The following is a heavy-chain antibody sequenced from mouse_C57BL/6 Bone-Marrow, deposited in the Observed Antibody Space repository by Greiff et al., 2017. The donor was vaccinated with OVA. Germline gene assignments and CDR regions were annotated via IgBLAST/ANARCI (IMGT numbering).Heavy chain of an antibody. Sequence: VQLQQSGAELVRPGTSVKKSCKASGYTFTNYWIGWAKQRPGHGLEWIGDIYPGGGYTNYNEKFKGKATLTADKSSSTAYMQFSSLTSEDSAIYYCAMSLYYGNPAWFAYWGQGTLVTVSA. J-gene: IGHJ3*01. D-gene: IGHD2-1*01. V-gene: IGHV1-63*01. CDR3: AMSLYYGNPAWFAY. CDR1: GYTFTNYW. CDR2: IYPGGGYT.